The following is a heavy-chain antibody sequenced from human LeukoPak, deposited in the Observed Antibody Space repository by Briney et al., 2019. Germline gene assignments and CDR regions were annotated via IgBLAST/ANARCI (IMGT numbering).Heavy chain of an antibody. D-gene: IGHD3-16*01. CDR2: IYTSGSTNWST. V-gene: IGHV4-61*02. CDR3: ARGLSGGENY. Sequence: PSETLSLTCTVSGGSISSGSYYWSWIRQPAGKGLEWIGRIYTSGSTNWSTNYNPSLKSRVAISVDTSKNQFSLKLSSVTAADTAVYYCARGLSGGENYWGQGTLVTVSS. CDR1: GGSISSGSYY. J-gene: IGHJ4*02.